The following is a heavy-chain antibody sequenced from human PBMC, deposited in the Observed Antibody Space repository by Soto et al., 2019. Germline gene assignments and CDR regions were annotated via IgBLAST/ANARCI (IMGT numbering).Heavy chain of an antibody. CDR3: ARDSRGYSGPNQLDY. D-gene: IGHD5-12*01. V-gene: IGHV3-48*01. CDR2: ISSSSSTI. CDR1: GFTFSSYS. J-gene: IGHJ4*02. Sequence: GGSLRLSCAASGFTFSSYSMNWVRQAPGKGLEWVSYISSSSSTIYYADSVKGRFTISRDNAKNSLYLQMNSLRAEDTAVYYCARDSRGYSGPNQLDYWGQGTLVTVSS.